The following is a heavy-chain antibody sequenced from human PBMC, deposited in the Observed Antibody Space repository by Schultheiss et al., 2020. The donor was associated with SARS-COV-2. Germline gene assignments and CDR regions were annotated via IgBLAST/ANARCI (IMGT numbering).Heavy chain of an antibody. CDR2: INPSGGNT. CDR1: GYTFTSYD. Sequence: ASVKVSCKASGYTFTSYDINWVRQATGQGLEWMGIINPSGGNTNYAQKLQDRVTMTTDTSTSTAYMELRSLRSDDTAVYYCARVSDYGGNSPRAFDIWGQGTMVTVSS. J-gene: IGHJ3*02. CDR3: ARVSDYGGNSPRAFDI. V-gene: IGHV1-18*01. D-gene: IGHD4-23*01.